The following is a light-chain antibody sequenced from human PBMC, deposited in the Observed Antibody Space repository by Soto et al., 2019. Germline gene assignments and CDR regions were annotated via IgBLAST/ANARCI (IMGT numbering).Light chain of an antibody. Sequence: QSALTQPASVSGSPGQSITISCTGTSCDVGGYNYVSWYQQYPGKAPKLMIYDVSNRPSGVSNRFAGSKSGNTASLTSSGLQGEDEADYYCSSHTSSTPYVFGTGTKLTVL. CDR2: DVS. J-gene: IGLJ1*01. CDR3: SSHTSSTPYV. CDR1: SCDVGGYNY. V-gene: IGLV2-14*01.